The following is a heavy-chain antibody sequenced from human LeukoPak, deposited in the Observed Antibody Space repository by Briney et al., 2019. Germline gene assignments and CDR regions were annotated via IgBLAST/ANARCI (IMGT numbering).Heavy chain of an antibody. CDR3: AREYYGTFEF. Sequence: SETLSLTCTVSGDSITSSSYYWAWIRQPPGKGLEWIGSVFQSVATYYNPSLQGRVTMSIDTSKNQCSLKLSSVTAADTAVYYCAREYYGTFEFWGQGTPVPVSP. V-gene: IGHV4-39*01. CDR2: VFQSVAT. D-gene: IGHD3-10*01. J-gene: IGHJ4*02. CDR1: GDSITSSSYY.